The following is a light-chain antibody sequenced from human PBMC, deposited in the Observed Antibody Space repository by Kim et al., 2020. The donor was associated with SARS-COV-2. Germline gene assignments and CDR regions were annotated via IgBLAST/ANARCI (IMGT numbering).Light chain of an antibody. CDR1: KLGDKY. CDR3: QAWDSSTVV. Sequence: YELTQPPSVSVSPGQTASITCSGDKLGDKYACWYQQKPGQSPVLVIYQDSKRPSGIPERFSGSNSGNTATLTISGTQAMDEADYYCQAWDSSTVVFGGGTQLTVL. CDR2: QDS. J-gene: IGLJ2*01. V-gene: IGLV3-1*01.